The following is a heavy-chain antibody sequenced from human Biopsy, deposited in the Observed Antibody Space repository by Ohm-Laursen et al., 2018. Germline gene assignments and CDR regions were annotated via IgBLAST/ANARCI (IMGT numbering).Heavy chain of an antibody. J-gene: IGHJ4*02. CDR3: ARDPLNGHKHFDY. CDR1: SYTFTDYN. CDR2: INCKTGAT. Sequence: GASVKVSCKASSYTFTDYNIHWMRQAPGQGLEWLGYINCKTGATNYAQKFQGTATMNRDTSISTAYLALGSLRSADTAIYYCARDPLNGHKHFDYWGQGSLVTVSS. V-gene: IGHV1-2*02. D-gene: IGHD2-8*01.